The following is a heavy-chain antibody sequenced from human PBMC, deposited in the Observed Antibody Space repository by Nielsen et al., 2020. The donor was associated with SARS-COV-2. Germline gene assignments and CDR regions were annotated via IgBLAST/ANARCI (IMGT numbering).Heavy chain of an antibody. D-gene: IGHD1-26*01. CDR2: ISWNSGSI. J-gene: IGHJ6*02. CDR1: GFTFDDYA. CDR3: AIICELPQPPPGYYGTDV. Sequence: SLKISCAASGFTFDDYAMHWVRQAPGKGLEWVSGISWNSGSIGYADSVKGRFTISRDNAKNSLYLQMNSMRAEDTASYYCAIICELPQPPPGYYGTDVRAQGTTVPVPS. V-gene: IGHV3-9*01.